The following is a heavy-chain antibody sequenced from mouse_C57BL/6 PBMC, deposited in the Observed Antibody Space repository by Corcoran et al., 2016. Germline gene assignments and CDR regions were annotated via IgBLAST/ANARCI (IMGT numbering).Heavy chain of an antibody. CDR3: ARSLYYGSSYEYFDV. CDR1: GYTFTDYN. D-gene: IGHD1-1*01. Sequence: EVQLQQSGPELVKPGASVKIPCKASGYTFTDYNMDWVKQSHGKSLEWIGDINPNNGGTIYNQKFKGKATLTVDKSSSTAYMELRSLTSEDTAVYYCARSLYYGSSYEYFDVWGTGTTVTVSS. J-gene: IGHJ1*03. V-gene: IGHV1-18*01. CDR2: INPNNGGT.